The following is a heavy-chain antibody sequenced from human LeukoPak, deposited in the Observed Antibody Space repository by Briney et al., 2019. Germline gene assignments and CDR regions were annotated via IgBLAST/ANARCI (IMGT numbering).Heavy chain of an antibody. Sequence: GESLKISCKGSGSSFTSYWIGWVRQLPGKGLEWMGIIYPGDSDTRYSPSFQGQVTISADKSISTAYLQWSSLKASDTAMYYCARLIQSGYSSGWYPYYWGQGTLVTVSS. CDR3: ARLIQSGYSSGWYPYY. J-gene: IGHJ4*02. V-gene: IGHV5-51*01. CDR1: GSSFTSYW. CDR2: IYPGDSDT. D-gene: IGHD6-19*01.